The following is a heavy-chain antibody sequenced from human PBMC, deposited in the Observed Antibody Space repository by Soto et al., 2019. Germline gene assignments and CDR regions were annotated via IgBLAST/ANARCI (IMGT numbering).Heavy chain of an antibody. CDR3: ARGGRKYSSSYNWFDP. Sequence: ASVKVSCKASGGTFSSYTISWVRQAPGQGLEWMGRIIPILGIANYAQKFQGRVTITADKSTSPAYMEMSSLRSEDTAVYYCARGGRKYSSSYNWFDPWGQGTLVTVSS. D-gene: IGHD6-6*01. CDR1: GGTFSSYT. V-gene: IGHV1-69*02. CDR2: IIPILGIA. J-gene: IGHJ5*02.